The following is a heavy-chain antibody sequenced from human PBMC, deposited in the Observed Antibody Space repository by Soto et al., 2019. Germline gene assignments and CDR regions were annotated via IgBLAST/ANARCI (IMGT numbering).Heavy chain of an antibody. D-gene: IGHD2-15*01. J-gene: IGHJ4*02. Sequence: XSVKVSCKASGYTFSSFGIRLVRQAPGQGLEWVGWVSVHSGDTSSAQNFQGRVTMTTDTSTSTAYMEVGSLRSDDTAVYYCARTCPSGGSCYLEYWGEGTLVTVSS. V-gene: IGHV1-18*01. CDR1: GYTFSSFG. CDR2: VSVHSGDT. CDR3: ARTCPSGGSCYLEY.